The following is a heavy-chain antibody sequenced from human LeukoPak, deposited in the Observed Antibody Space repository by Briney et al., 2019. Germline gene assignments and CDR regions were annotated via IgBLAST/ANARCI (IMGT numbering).Heavy chain of an antibody. J-gene: IGHJ5*02. Sequence: GGSLTLSCAASGFTFSDYWMHWVRQAPGKGLVWVSRISSDGSRVTYADSVKGRFTISRDNAKNSLYLQMNSLRAEDTAVYYCARDFSGSYLNWFDPWGQGTLVTVSS. D-gene: IGHD1-26*01. V-gene: IGHV3-74*01. CDR1: GFTFSDYW. CDR3: ARDFSGSYLNWFDP. CDR2: ISSDGSRV.